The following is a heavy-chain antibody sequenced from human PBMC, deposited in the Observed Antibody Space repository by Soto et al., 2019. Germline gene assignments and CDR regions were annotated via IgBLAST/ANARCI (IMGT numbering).Heavy chain of an antibody. D-gene: IGHD3-3*01. CDR1: GGSISSGGYY. CDR3: ARDNILGILYGGMDV. Sequence: SETLSLTCTVSGGSISSGGYYWSWIRQHPGKGLEWMGYIYRSGNAYYNPSLESRLTISVDTSKNQFSLKLSSVTAADTAVYYCARDNILGILYGGMDVWGQGTTVTVSS. V-gene: IGHV4-30-4*08. CDR2: IYRSGNA. J-gene: IGHJ6*02.